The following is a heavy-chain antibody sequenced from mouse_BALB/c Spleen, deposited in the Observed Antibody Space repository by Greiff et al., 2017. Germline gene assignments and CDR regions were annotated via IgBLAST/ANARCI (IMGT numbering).Heavy chain of an antibody. J-gene: IGHJ1*01. CDR3: AKDGNSYWYFDV. Sequence: EVQLQESGPGLVKPSQSLSLTCSVTGYSITSGYYWNWIRQFPGNKLEWMGYISYDGSNNYNPSLKNRISITRDTSKNQFFLKLNSVTTEDTATYYCAKDGNSYWYFDVWGAGTTVTVSS. CDR2: ISYDGSN. CDR1: GYSITSGYY. V-gene: IGHV3-6*02. D-gene: IGHD2-1*01.